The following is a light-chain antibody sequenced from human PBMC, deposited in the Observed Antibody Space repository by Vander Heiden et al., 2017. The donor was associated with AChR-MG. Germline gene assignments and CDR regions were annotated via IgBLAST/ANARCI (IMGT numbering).Light chain of an antibody. V-gene: IGKV2-28*01. Sequence: DIVMTQSPLSLPVTPGEPASISCRSSQSLLHSNGYSYLDWYLQKPGQSPQLLIYLGSYRASGVPDRFSGSGSGTDFTLKISRVEAEDVGVYYCMQALQTFMYTFGQGTKLEIK. J-gene: IGKJ2*01. CDR2: LGS. CDR1: QSLLHSNGYSY. CDR3: MQALQTFMYT.